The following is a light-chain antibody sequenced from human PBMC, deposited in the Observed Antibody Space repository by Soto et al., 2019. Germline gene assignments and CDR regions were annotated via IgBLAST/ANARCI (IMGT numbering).Light chain of an antibody. V-gene: IGKV1-5*01. CDR3: QQYNTYSSWT. CDR2: DAS. J-gene: IGKJ1*01. Sequence: DIQMTQSPSSLSASVGDRVTITCRASLPISNYLAWYQQKPGKAPNLLIYDASTLESGVPSRFSGSGSGTEFTLTISSLQADDFATYYCQQYNTYSSWTFGQGTKVDIK. CDR1: LPISNY.